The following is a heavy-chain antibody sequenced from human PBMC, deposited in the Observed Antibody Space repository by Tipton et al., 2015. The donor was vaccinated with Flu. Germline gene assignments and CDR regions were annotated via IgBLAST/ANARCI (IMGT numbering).Heavy chain of an antibody. Sequence: QLVQSGAEVKKPGASVKFSCKASGYTFTSYDFNWVRRATGQGLEWKGWMNPNSGNTGYAQKFQGRVTMTRNTSISTAYMELSSLRSEDTAVYYCARYSYYYGSGIDYWGQGTLVTVSS. CDR2: MNPNSGNT. CDR1: GYTFTSYD. V-gene: IGHV1-8*01. J-gene: IGHJ4*02. CDR3: ARYSYYYGSGIDY. D-gene: IGHD3-10*01.